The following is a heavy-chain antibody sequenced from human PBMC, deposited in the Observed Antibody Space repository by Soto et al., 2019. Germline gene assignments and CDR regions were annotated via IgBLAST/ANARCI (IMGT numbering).Heavy chain of an antibody. CDR2: INPSGGST. CDR3: AKDSGIPRGTLIPNWFDP. Sequence: ASVKVSCKASGYTFTSYYMHWVRQAPGQGLEWMGIINPSGGSTSYAQKFQGRVTMTRDTSTSTVYMELSSLRSEDTAVYYCAKDSGIPRGTLIPNWFDPWGQGTLVTVSS. J-gene: IGHJ5*02. CDR1: GYTFTSYY. V-gene: IGHV1-46*01. D-gene: IGHD1-1*01.